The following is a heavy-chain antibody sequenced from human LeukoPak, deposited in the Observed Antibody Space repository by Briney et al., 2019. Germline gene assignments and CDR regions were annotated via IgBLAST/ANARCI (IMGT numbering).Heavy chain of an antibody. J-gene: IGHJ5*02. D-gene: IGHD2-15*01. CDR2: IYYSGGT. V-gene: IGHV4-39*01. CDR1: GGSNTSSSYY. CDR3: ARLPTYCSGGSCCNGINWFDP. Sequence: SETLSLTCIVSGGSNTSSSYYWGWIRQPPGKGLEWIGTIYYSGGTYYNPSLKSRVTISVDTSKNQFSLKLSSVTAADTAVYYCARLPTYCSGGSCCNGINWFDPWGQGTLVTVSS.